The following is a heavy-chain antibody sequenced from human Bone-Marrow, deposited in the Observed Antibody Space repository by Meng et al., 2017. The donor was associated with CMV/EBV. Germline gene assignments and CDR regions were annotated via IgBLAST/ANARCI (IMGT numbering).Heavy chain of an antibody. CDR3: ARDRGVVWSEDV. CDR1: GFTFSSYS. V-gene: IGHV3-48*04. J-gene: IGHJ6*02. Sequence: GGSLRLSCAASGFTFSSYSMNWVRQAPGKGLEWVSYISSSSSTIYYADSVKGRFTISRDNAKNSLYLQMNSLRAEDTAVYYCARDRGVVWSEDVWGQGTTVTVYS. D-gene: IGHD3-9*01. CDR2: ISSSSSTI.